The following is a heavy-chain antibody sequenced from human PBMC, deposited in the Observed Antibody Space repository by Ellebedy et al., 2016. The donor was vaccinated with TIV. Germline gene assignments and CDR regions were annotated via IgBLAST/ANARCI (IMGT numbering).Heavy chain of an antibody. CDR2: INHSGST. V-gene: IGHV4-34*01. CDR1: GGSFSGYY. Sequence: SETLSLXCAVYGGSFSGYYWSWIRQPPGKGLEWIGEINHSGSTNYNPSLKSRVTISVDTSKNQFSLKLSSVTAADTAVYYCARARDTYYYGMDVWGQGTTVTVSS. CDR3: ARARDTYYYGMDV. D-gene: IGHD3-9*01. J-gene: IGHJ6*02.